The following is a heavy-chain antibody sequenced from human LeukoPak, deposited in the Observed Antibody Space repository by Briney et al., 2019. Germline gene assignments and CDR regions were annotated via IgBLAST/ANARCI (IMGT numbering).Heavy chain of an antibody. CDR1: GVSLSTSGVG. Sequence: SGPTLVNPTQTLTLTCTFSGVSLSTSGVGVGWIRQPPGKALEWLALIYWYEDKRYTQSLKSRLTITKDPSKNQVVLTKTNMDPVDTATYSCAHRLPQLWFDYWGQGTLVTVSS. CDR3: AHRLPQLWFDY. D-gene: IGHD3-16*01. CDR2: IYWYEDK. J-gene: IGHJ4*02. V-gene: IGHV2-5*01.